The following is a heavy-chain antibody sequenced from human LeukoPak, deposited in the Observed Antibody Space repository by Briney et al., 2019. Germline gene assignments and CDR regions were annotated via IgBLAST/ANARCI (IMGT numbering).Heavy chain of an antibody. CDR1: GASISISSYY. CDR3: ARAHLGFDP. CDR2: IHTSGST. D-gene: IGHD3-16*01. Sequence: SETLSLTCSVSGASISISSYYWNWMRQPAGKGLEWIGRIHTSGSTNYNPSLKSRVTMSIDTSKNQFSLELTSVTAADTAVYYRARAHLGFDPWGQGALDTVSS. J-gene: IGHJ5*02. V-gene: IGHV4-4*07.